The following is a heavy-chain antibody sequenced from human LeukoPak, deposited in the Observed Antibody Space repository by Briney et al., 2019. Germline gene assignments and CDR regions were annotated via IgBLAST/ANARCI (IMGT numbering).Heavy chain of an antibody. Sequence: SETLSLTCTVSGGSISSYYWSWIRQPAGKGLEWIGRIYTSGSTNYNPSLKSRVTISVDTSKNQFSLKLSSVTAADTAVYYCARATGRGYIVVDHDAFDIWGQGTMVTVSS. CDR3: ARATGRGYIVVDHDAFDI. V-gene: IGHV4-4*07. CDR1: GGSISSYY. J-gene: IGHJ3*02. CDR2: IYTSGST. D-gene: IGHD2-21*01.